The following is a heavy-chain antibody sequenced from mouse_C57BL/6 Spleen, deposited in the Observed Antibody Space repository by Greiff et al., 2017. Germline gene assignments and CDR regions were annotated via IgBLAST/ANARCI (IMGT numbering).Heavy chain of an antibody. J-gene: IGHJ2*01. CDR3: ARSGTVVAGGY. CDR2: LDPEDGVT. V-gene: IGHV14-2*01. Sequence: VQLQQPGAELVKPGASVKMSCKASGYNFNGYYMHWVKQRTGHGLEWIGGLDPEDGVTKYDAKFQGKATITVDTSSNTAYLQLSSLTSEDTAVYYCARSGTVVAGGYWGQGTTLTVSS. D-gene: IGHD1-1*01. CDR1: GYNFNGYY.